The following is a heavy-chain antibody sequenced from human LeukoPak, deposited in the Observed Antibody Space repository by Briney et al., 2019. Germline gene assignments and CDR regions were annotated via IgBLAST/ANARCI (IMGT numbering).Heavy chain of an antibody. J-gene: IGHJ4*02. D-gene: IGHD4-17*01. V-gene: IGHV1-69*06. CDR1: GGTFSSYA. Sequence: SVKVSCKASGGTFSSYAISWVRQAPGQGLEWMGGIIPIFGTANYAQKFQGRVTITADKSTNTAYMELSSLRSEDTAVYYCARDLYGDYAPGVYWGQGTLVTVSS. CDR2: IIPIFGTA. CDR3: ARDLYGDYAPGVY.